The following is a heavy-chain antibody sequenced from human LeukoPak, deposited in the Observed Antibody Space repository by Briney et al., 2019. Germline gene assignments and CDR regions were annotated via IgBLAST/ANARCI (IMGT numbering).Heavy chain of an antibody. D-gene: IGHD2-15*01. CDR3: ARFDCSDGSCYEDY. CDR2: MNPNSGNT. J-gene: IGHJ4*02. V-gene: IGHV1-8*01. CDR1: GYTFTSYD. Sequence: ASVKVSCKASGYTFTSYDINWLRQATGQGLEWMGWMNPNSGNTGYAQKFQGRVTMTRNTSISTAYMELSSLRSEDTAVYYCARFDCSDGSCYEDYWGQGTLVTVSS.